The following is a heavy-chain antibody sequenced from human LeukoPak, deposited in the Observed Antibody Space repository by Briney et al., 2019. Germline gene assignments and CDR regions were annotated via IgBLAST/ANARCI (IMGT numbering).Heavy chain of an antibody. J-gene: IGHJ4*02. CDR2: ISSRSSTI. D-gene: IGHD3-22*01. V-gene: IGHV3-48*01. CDR1: GFTFSSYS. Sequence: GGSLRLSCAASGFTFSSYSMNWVRQAPGKGLEWVSYISSRSSTIYYADSVKGRFTISRDNAKNSLYLRMNSLRAEDTAVYYCAREDYYDSSGYFGYWGQGTLVTVSS. CDR3: AREDYYDSSGYFGY.